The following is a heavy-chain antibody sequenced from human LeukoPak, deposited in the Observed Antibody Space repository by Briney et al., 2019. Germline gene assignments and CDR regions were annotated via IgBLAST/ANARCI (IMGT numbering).Heavy chain of an antibody. Sequence: PGGSLRLSCAASGFTFSSYSMSWVRQAPGKGLEWVSSISSSSSNIYYADSVKGRFTISRDNAKNSLYLQMTSLRAEDTAVYYCARHQIAGRYGMDVWGQGTTVTVSS. V-gene: IGHV3-21*01. CDR1: GFTFSSYS. CDR3: ARHQIAGRYGMDV. J-gene: IGHJ6*02. CDR2: ISSSSSNI. D-gene: IGHD6-13*01.